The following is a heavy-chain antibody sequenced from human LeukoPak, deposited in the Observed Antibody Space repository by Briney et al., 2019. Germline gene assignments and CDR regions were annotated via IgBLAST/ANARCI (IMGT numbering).Heavy chain of an antibody. V-gene: IGHV1-46*01. CDR2: INPSGGST. J-gene: IGHJ3*02. D-gene: IGHD5-24*01. CDR1: GYTFTSYY. CDR3: ARXDGYSPRDAFHI. Sequence: ASVKVSCKASGYTFTSYYIHWVRQAPGQGLEWMGIINPSGGSTTYAQNFQGRVTMTRDMSTSTVYMELRSLRSEDTAVYYCARXDGYSPRDAFHIWGQGTMVTVSS.